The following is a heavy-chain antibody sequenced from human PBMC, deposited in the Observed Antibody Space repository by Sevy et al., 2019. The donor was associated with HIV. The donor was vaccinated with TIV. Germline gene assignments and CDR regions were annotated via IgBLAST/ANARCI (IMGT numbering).Heavy chain of an antibody. D-gene: IGHD2-21*01. Sequence: GGSLRLSCAASGFSFSSYEMNWVRQAPWKGLEWVSSITSSGSNIYYSDSVKGRFTISRDNAKNSLYLQMNSLRAEDTALYYCTRDLPPSATIVPHFDYWGQGTLVTVSS. J-gene: IGHJ4*02. CDR3: TRDLPPSATIVPHFDY. CDR1: GFSFSSYE. V-gene: IGHV3-48*03. CDR2: ITSSGSNI.